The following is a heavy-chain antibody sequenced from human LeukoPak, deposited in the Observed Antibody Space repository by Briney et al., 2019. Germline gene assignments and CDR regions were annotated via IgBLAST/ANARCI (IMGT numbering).Heavy chain of an antibody. CDR1: GFTFSSYA. V-gene: IGHV3-23*01. D-gene: IGHD2-15*01. CDR2: INGSGGST. CDR3: AKRGYCSGGSCAYYYYYAMDV. J-gene: IGHJ6*02. Sequence: GGSLRLSCAASGFTFSSYAMSWVRQAPGKGLEWVSAINGSGGSTYYADSVKGRFTISRDNSKNTLYLQMNSLRAEDTAVYYCAKRGYCSGGSCAYYYYYAMDVWGQGTTVAASS.